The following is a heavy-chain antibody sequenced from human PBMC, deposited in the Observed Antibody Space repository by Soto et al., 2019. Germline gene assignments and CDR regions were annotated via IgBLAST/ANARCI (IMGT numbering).Heavy chain of an antibody. Sequence: PGGSLRLSCAASGFAVSSKYMTWVRQAPGKGLEWVSVIYGGGTTYYADSVKGRFTISRDNSKNTLYLQMNNLRAEDTAVYYCAKDNCISTSCYRLYNWFDPWGQGTLVTVSS. D-gene: IGHD2-2*01. CDR1: GFAVSSKY. CDR3: AKDNCISTSCYRLYNWFDP. J-gene: IGHJ5*02. V-gene: IGHV3-53*05. CDR2: IYGGGTT.